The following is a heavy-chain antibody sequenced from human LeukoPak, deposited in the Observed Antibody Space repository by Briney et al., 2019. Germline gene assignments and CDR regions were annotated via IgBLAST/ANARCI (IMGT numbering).Heavy chain of an antibody. CDR2: MNPNSGNT. CDR1: GYTFTSYD. Sequence: ASVKVSCKASGYTFTSYDINWVRQATGQGLEWMGWMNPNSGNTGYAQKFQGRVTMTRNTSISTAYMELSSLRSVDTAVYYCARGWEDIVVVVAENWFDPWGQGTLVTVSS. CDR3: ARGWEDIVVVVAENWFDP. D-gene: IGHD2-15*01. J-gene: IGHJ5*02. V-gene: IGHV1-8*01.